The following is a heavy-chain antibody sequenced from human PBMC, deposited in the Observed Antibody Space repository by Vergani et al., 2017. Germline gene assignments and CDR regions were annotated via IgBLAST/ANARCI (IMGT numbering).Heavy chain of an antibody. CDR3: ARVDTQVPATSHFYYMDV. CDR2: IFYSGTT. D-gene: IGHD6-25*01. J-gene: IGHJ6*03. V-gene: IGHV4-31*11. CDR1: GGPISSGDHC. Sequence: QVQLQESGPGVVKPSQTLSLTCAGSGGPISSGDHCWTWIRQRPGKGLEWIGYIFYSGTTYDNPSLRSRLTISVDTSQNQFSLKLRSVTAADTAVYYCARVDTQVPATSHFYYMDVWGKGTTVVVSS.